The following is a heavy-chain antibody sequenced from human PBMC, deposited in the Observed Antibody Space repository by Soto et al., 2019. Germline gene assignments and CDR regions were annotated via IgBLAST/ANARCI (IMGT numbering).Heavy chain of an antibody. Sequence: GPPVKVSCKASGGTFSSYAISWVRQAPGQGLEWMGGIIPIFGTANYAQKFQGRVTITADKSTSTAYMELSSLRSEDTAVYYCARGYCSSTSCYRGFYYYYGMDVWGQGTTVTVSS. V-gene: IGHV1-69*06. J-gene: IGHJ6*02. CDR2: IIPIFGTA. CDR1: GGTFSSYA. CDR3: ARGYCSSTSCYRGFYYYYGMDV. D-gene: IGHD2-2*02.